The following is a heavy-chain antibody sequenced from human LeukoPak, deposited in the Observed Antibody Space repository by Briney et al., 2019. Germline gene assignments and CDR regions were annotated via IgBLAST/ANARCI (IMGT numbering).Heavy chain of an antibody. J-gene: IGHJ4*02. D-gene: IGHD3-22*01. V-gene: IGHV3-23*01. CDR2: ISGSGGTT. CDR3: AKRPLTYYYDSSGYYLYYFDY. CDR1: GFTFSSYA. Sequence: GGSLRLSCAASGFTFSSYAISWVRQAPGKGLEWVSGISGSGGTTSYADSVKGRFTISRDNSKNTLYLQMNSLRAEDTAVYYCAKRPLTYYYDSSGYYLYYFDYWGQGTLVTVSS.